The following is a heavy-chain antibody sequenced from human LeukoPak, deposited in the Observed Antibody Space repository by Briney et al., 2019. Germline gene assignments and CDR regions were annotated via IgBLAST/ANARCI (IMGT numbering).Heavy chain of an antibody. D-gene: IGHD6-13*01. J-gene: IGHJ4*02. CDR3: ARKDGYSSSWYTTYFYY. Sequence: SETLSLTCSVSVGSISSSSYFWGWIRQPPGKGLEWIGSIYYSGSTYYNPSLKSRVTISVDTSKNQFSLKLSSVTAADTAVYYCARKDGYSSSWYTTYFYYWRQGTLVTVSS. CDR1: VGSISSSSYF. V-gene: IGHV4-39*01. CDR2: IYYSGST.